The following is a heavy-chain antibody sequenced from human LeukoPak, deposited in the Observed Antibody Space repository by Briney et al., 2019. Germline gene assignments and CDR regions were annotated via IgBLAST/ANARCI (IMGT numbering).Heavy chain of an antibody. J-gene: IGHJ5*02. CDR2: INPNSGGT. CDR1: GYTFTGYY. D-gene: IGHD1-26*01. Sequence: ASVKVSCKASGYTFTGYYMHWVRQAPGQGLEWMGWINPNSGGTNYAQKFQGRVTMTRDTSISTAYMELSRLRSDDTAVYYCAIIVGATLVPPRGFDPWGQGTLVTVSS. CDR3: AIIVGATLVPPRGFDP. V-gene: IGHV1-2*02.